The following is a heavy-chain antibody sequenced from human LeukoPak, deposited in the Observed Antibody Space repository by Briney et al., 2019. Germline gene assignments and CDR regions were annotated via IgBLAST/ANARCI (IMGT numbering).Heavy chain of an antibody. Sequence: PGGSLRLSCAASGFTFSSYGMHWVRQAPGKGLEWVAFIRYDGSNKYYADSVKGRVTISRDNSKNTLYLQMNSLRAENTAVYYCAKDSDRTLDYWGQGTLVTVSS. D-gene: IGHD1-26*01. CDR2: IRYDGSNK. J-gene: IGHJ4*02. CDR1: GFTFSSYG. CDR3: AKDSDRTLDY. V-gene: IGHV3-30*02.